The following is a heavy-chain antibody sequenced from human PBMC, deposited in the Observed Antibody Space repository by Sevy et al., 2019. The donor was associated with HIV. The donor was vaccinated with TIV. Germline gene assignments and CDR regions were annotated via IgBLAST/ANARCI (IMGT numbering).Heavy chain of an antibody. D-gene: IGHD5-18*01. CDR1: GFSFSSYA. CDR3: ARGGGGGYSYSLDY. V-gene: IGHV3-64*02. Sequence: GSLRLSCAASGFSFSSYALHWVRQAPGKGLEYVSAISSNGGSTYYADSVKGRFTISRDNSKNTLYLQMGSLRAEDMAVYYCARGGGGGYSYSLDYWGQGTLVTVSS. J-gene: IGHJ4*02. CDR2: ISSNGGST.